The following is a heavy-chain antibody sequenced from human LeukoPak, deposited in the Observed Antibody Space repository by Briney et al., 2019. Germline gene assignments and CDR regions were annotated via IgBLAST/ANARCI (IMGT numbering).Heavy chain of an antibody. D-gene: IGHD3-3*01. V-gene: IGHV1-69*13. Sequence: SVKVSCKTSGGTFSNCAISWVRQAPGQGLEWMGGIIPIFGTAHYAQKFQGRVTITADESTSTAYMELSSLRSEDTAVYYCARDQGPPSPWSGYSNWFDPWGQGTLVTVSS. CDR3: ARDQGPPSPWSGYSNWFDP. CDR2: IIPIFGTA. CDR1: GGTFSNCA. J-gene: IGHJ5*02.